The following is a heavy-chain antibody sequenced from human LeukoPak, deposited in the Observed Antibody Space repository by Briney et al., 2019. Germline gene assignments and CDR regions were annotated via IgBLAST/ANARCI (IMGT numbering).Heavy chain of an antibody. CDR2: ISWDGGST. J-gene: IGHJ4*02. Sequence: PGGSLRLSXAASGFTFDDYTMHWVRQAPGKGLEWVSLISWDGGSTYYADSVKGRFTISRDNSKNSLYLQMNSLRTEDTALYYCAKDLGYSSSSFAFDYWGQGTLVTVSS. CDR1: GFTFDDYT. D-gene: IGHD6-6*01. V-gene: IGHV3-43*01. CDR3: AKDLGYSSSSFAFDY.